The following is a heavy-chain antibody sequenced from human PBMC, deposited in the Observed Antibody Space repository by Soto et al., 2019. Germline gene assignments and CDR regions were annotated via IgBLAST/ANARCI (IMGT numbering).Heavy chain of an antibody. V-gene: IGHV4-59*01. CDR1: AGSISSYY. CDR2: IYYSGST. Sequence: PSETLSLTCTVSAGSISSYYWSWIRQPPGKGLEWIGYIYYSGSTNYNPSLKSRVTISVDTSKNQFSLKLSSVTSADTAVYYCARDNPAAAPGFSYWGQGTLVTVSS. CDR3: ARDNPAAAPGFSY. J-gene: IGHJ4*02.